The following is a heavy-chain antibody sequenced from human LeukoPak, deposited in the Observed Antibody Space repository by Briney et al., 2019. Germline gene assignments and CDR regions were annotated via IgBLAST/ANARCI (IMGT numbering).Heavy chain of an antibody. J-gene: IGHJ4*01. CDR2: IRQDGCEK. Sequence: GGSLRLSCAISGFTFTDYWMNWVRQAPGKGLEWVASIRQDGCEKYYLDSVKGRFTISRDNTKDSLYLQLSALRAEDTAVYYCARDGTAPGLYFDLWGQGTLVTVS. CDR3: ARDGTAPGLYFDL. CDR1: GFTFTDYW. D-gene: IGHD6-13*01. V-gene: IGHV3-7*01.